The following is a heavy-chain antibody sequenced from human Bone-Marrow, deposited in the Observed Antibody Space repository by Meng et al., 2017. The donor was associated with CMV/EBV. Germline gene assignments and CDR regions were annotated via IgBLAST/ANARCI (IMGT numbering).Heavy chain of an antibody. CDR2: ISSSSSYI. CDR1: GFTFSSYS. CDR3: AREALTYYDFWSGYYNYYYYGMDV. V-gene: IGHV3-21*01. D-gene: IGHD3-3*01. J-gene: IGHJ6*02. Sequence: GESLKISCAASGFTFSSYSMNWVRQAPGKGLEWVSSISSSSSYIYYADSVKGRFTISRDNAKNSLYLQMNSLRAEDTAVYYCAREALTYYDFWSGYYNYYYYGMDVWGQGTTVTVSS.